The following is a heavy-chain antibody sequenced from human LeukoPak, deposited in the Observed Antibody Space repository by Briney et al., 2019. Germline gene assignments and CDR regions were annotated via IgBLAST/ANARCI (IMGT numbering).Heavy chain of an antibody. D-gene: IGHD5-12*01. CDR2: ITTSGGST. CDR3: AKARIVATIYTKEVNFDY. Sequence: GGSLRLSCAASGFTFSNYAMNWVRQAPGMGLEWVSTITTSGGSTYYADSVKGRFTISRDNSKNTVCLQMNSLRAEDTALYYCAKARIVATIYTKEVNFDYWGQGTLVTVSS. CDR1: GFTFSNYA. V-gene: IGHV3-23*01. J-gene: IGHJ4*02.